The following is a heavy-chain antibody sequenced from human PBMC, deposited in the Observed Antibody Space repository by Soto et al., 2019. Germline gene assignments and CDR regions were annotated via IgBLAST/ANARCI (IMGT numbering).Heavy chain of an antibody. J-gene: IGHJ4*02. CDR1: GFTFSSSG. CDR3: ARPTDNYYDSSGYLFHSSYFDD. D-gene: IGHD3-22*01. V-gene: IGHV3-33*01. Sequence: GGSLRLSCAASGFTFSSSGMHWVRQAPGKGLEWVAVIWYDGSNKYYADSVKGRFTISRDNSKNTLYLQMNSLRAEDTAVYYCARPTDNYYDSSGYLFHSSYFDDWGQGTLVTFS. CDR2: IWYDGSNK.